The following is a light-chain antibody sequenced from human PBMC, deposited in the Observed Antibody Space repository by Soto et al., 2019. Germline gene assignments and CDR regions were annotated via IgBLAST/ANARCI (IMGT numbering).Light chain of an antibody. V-gene: IGLV2-18*02. J-gene: IGLJ3*02. Sequence: QSVLTQPPSVSGSPGQSVTISCTGTSSDIGNYNYVSWYQQAPGTAPKLMIFEVSNRPSGVPDRFSGSKSGNTASLTISGLQAEDEADYYCASNTGTRVFGGWTKLTVL. CDR2: EVS. CDR1: SSDIGNYNY. CDR3: ASNTGTRV.